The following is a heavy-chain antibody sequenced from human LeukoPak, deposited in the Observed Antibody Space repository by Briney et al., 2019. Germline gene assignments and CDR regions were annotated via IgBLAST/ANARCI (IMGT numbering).Heavy chain of an antibody. CDR2: IYSGGST. V-gene: IGHV3-53*05. Sequence: GGSLRLSCAASGFTVSSNYMSWVRQAPGKGLEWVSVIYSGGSTYYADSVKGRFTISRDNSKNTLYLQVNSLRAEDTAVYYCASSVPAVAVDYWGQGTLVTVSS. CDR1: GFTVSSNY. CDR3: ASSVPAVAVDY. D-gene: IGHD6-19*01. J-gene: IGHJ4*02.